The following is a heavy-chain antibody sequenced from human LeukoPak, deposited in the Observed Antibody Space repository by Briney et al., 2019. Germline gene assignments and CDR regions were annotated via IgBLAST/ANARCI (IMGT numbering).Heavy chain of an antibody. CDR2: IYYSGST. Sequence: PSETLSLTCTVSGGSISSYYWSWIRQPPGKGLEWIGYIYYSGSTNYNPSLKSRVTISVDTSKNQISLKLSSVTAADTAVYYCARPRDGYNYGAFDIWGQGTMVTVSS. CDR3: ARPRDGYNYGAFDI. J-gene: IGHJ3*02. CDR1: GGSISSYY. V-gene: IGHV4-59*08. D-gene: IGHD5-24*01.